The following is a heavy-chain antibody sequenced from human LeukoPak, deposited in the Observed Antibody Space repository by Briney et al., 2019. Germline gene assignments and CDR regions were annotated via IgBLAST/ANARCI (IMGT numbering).Heavy chain of an antibody. CDR2: ISSSGSII. CDR3: ARANFVEMATLWFLSD. CDR1: GFTFSDSY. D-gene: IGHD5-24*01. Sequence: GGSLRLSCAASGFTFSDSYMSWIRQAPGKGLEWVSYISSSGSIIYYTDSVKGRFTISRDNAKNSLYLQMNSLRAEDTAVYYCARANFVEMATLWFLSDWGQGALVTVSS. J-gene: IGHJ4*02. V-gene: IGHV3-11*01.